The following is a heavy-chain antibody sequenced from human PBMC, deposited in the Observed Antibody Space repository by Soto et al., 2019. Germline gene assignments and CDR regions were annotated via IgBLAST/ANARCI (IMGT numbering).Heavy chain of an antibody. V-gene: IGHV4-39*01. Sequence: SETLSLTCTVSGGSISSSYYWGWIRQPPGKGLEWIGSIYYSGSTYYHPSLKSRVTISVDTSKNQFSLKLSSVTAADTAVYYCACIFSGGYGYGFYYYGMDVWGQGTTVTVSS. CDR2: IYYSGST. CDR3: ACIFSGGYGYGFYYYGMDV. D-gene: IGHD5-18*01. J-gene: IGHJ6*02. CDR1: GGSISSSYY.